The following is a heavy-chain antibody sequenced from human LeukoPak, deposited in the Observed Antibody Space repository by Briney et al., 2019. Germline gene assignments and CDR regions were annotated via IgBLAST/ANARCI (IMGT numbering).Heavy chain of an antibody. V-gene: IGHV4-59*01. J-gene: IGHJ4*02. CDR2: IYYSGST. CDR1: GGSISSYY. Sequence: SETLSLTCTVSGGSISSYYWSWIRQPPGKGLEWIGYIYYSGSTNYNPSLKSRVTISVDTSKNQFSLKLSSVTAADTAVYYCARGSATYDFWSGYYSPFDYWGQGTLVTVSS. CDR3: ARGSATYDFWSGYYSPFDY. D-gene: IGHD3-3*01.